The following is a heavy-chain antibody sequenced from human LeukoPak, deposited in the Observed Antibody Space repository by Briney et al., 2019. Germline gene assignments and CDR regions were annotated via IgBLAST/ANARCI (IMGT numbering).Heavy chain of an antibody. V-gene: IGHV4-59*08. D-gene: IGHD2-15*01. Sequence: SETLSLTCTVSGGSISSYYWSWIRQPPGKGLEWIGYIYYSGSTNYNPSLKSRVTISVDTSKNQFSLKLSSVTAADTAVYYCARPLYDCSGGSCYYYYYGMDVWGQGTTVTVSS. CDR2: IYYSGST. CDR1: GGSISSYY. J-gene: IGHJ6*02. CDR3: ARPLYDCSGGSCYYYYYGMDV.